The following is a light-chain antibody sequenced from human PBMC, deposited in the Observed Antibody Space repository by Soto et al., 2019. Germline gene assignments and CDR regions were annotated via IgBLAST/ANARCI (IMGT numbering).Light chain of an antibody. J-gene: IGLJ2*01. CDR1: SSDVGPYKY. V-gene: IGLV2-8*01. Sequence: QSALTQPPSASASPGQSVTISCTGTSSDVGPYKYVSWYQQHPGKAPKLIIYEVNKRPSGVPDRFSGSKSGNTASLTVSGLQAEDEAEYYCQTWASSIVVFGGGTKVTVL. CDR3: QTWASSIVV. CDR2: EVN.